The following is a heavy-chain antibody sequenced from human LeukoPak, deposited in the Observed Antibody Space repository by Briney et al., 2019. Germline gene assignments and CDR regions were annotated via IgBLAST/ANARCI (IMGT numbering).Heavy chain of an antibody. J-gene: IGHJ6*02. CDR3: ARVGKSYYDFWSGPLTYGMDV. Sequence: ASVKVSCKASGYTFTSCYMHWVRQAPGQGLEWMGIINPSGGGTSYAQKFQGRVTMTRDTSTSTVYMELSSLRSEDTAVYYCARVGKSYYDFWSGPLTYGMDVWGQGTTVTVSS. D-gene: IGHD3-3*01. V-gene: IGHV1-46*01. CDR1: GYTFTSCY. CDR2: INPSGGGT.